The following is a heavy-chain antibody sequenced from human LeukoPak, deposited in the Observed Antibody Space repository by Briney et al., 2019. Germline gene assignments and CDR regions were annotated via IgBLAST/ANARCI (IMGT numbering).Heavy chain of an antibody. Sequence: GGSLRLSCAASGFTFTDYEMNWVRQAPGKGLEWVSYISSSGSTIYYADSVKGRFTISRDNSKNTLYLQMNSLRAEDTAVYYCAKSPVSSCRGSFCYPFDYWGQGNLVTVSS. V-gene: IGHV3-48*03. J-gene: IGHJ4*02. CDR3: AKSPVSSCRGSFCYPFDY. CDR1: GFTFTDYE. CDR2: ISSSGSTI. D-gene: IGHD2-15*01.